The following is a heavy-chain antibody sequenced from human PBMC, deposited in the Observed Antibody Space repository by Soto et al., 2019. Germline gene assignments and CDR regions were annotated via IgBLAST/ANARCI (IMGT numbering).Heavy chain of an antibody. CDR3: ARSSRRKEWLSDYYYYGMDV. J-gene: IGHJ6*02. V-gene: IGHV1-69*13. D-gene: IGHD3-3*01. Sequence: SSVKVSCKASGGTFSSYAISWVRQAPGQGLEWMGGIIPIFGTANYAQKFQGRVTITADESTSTAYMELSSLRSEDTAVYYCARSSRRKEWLSDYYYYGMDVWGQGTTVTVSS. CDR1: GGTFSSYA. CDR2: IIPIFGTA.